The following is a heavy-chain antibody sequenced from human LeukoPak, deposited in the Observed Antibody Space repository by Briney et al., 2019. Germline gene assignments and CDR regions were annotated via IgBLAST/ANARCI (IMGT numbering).Heavy chain of an antibody. J-gene: IGHJ4*02. D-gene: IGHD3-22*01. CDR2: ISAYNGNT. V-gene: IGHV1-18*01. Sequence: ASVKVSCKASGYTFTSNGISWVRQAPGQGLEWMGWISAYNGNTNYAQKLQGRVTMTTDTSTSTAYMELRSLRSDDTAVYYCARDLAYYDSSGYYYVGYYFDYWGQGTLVTVSS. CDR1: GYTFTSNG. CDR3: ARDLAYYDSSGYYYVGYYFDY.